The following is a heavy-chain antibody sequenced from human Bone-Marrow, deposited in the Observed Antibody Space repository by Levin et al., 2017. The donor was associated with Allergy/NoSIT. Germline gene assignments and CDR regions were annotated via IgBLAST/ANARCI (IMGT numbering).Heavy chain of an antibody. CDR1: GFDFSDYV. J-gene: IGHJ2*01. CDR2: VSYDGRND. Sequence: GGSLRLSCAASGFDFSDYVMHWVRQAPGKGLEWVAVVSYDGRNDYYADSVKGRFTVSRDNSKNTLSLQLNSLRAEDTAVYYCARDIARSIRWYFGLWGRGTLVTVSS. CDR3: ARDIARSIRWYFGL. V-gene: IGHV3-30*04. D-gene: IGHD3-10*01.